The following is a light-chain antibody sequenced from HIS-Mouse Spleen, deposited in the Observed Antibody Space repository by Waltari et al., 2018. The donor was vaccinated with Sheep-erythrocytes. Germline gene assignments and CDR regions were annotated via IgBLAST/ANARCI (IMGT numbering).Light chain of an antibody. CDR1: SSDVGSYNL. J-gene: IGLJ3*02. CDR2: EGS. CDR3: CSYAGSSTPWV. Sequence: QSALTQPASVSGSPGQSITISCTGTSSDVGSYNLVSWYQQHPGKAPNPVIYEGSKRASGFSNRFSGSKPGNTASLTISGLQAEDEADYYCCSYAGSSTPWVFGGGTKLTVL. V-gene: IGLV2-23*01.